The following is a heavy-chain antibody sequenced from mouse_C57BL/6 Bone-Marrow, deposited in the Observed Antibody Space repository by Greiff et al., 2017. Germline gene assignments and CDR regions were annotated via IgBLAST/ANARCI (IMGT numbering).Heavy chain of an antibody. Sequence: EVKLMESGGGLVQPGGSMKLSCVASGFTFSNYWMNWVRQSPEKGLEWVAQIRLKSDNYATHYAESVKGRFTISRDDSKSSVYLQMNNLRAEDTGIYYCTRGGTTVVIDCAMDYWGQGTSVTVSS. D-gene: IGHD1-1*01. J-gene: IGHJ4*01. CDR2: IRLKSDNYAT. CDR3: TRGGTTVVIDCAMDY. CDR1: GFTFSNYW. V-gene: IGHV6-3*01.